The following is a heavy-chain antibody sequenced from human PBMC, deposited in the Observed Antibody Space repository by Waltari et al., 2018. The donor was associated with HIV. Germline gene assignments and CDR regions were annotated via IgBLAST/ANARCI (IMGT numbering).Heavy chain of an antibody. CDR2: SRNKANSCST. D-gene: IGHD4-17*01. CDR1: GFTFSVHY. J-gene: IGHJ4*02. Sequence: EVQLVESGGGLVQPGGSLRLSCATSGFTFSVHYLDWVGQAPGKGLEWIARSRNKANSCSTEYAASVKGRFSLSRDDSKNSLYLQMNSRKAEDTAVYFCTRSVTSVGNFDYWGQGTLVTVSS. CDR3: TRSVTSVGNFDY. V-gene: IGHV3-72*01.